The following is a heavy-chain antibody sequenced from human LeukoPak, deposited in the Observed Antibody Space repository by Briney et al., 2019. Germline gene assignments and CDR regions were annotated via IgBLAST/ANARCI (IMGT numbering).Heavy chain of an antibody. CDR1: GFTFRNNY. CDR3: ATGERMVRGDGVDY. D-gene: IGHD3-10*01. J-gene: IGHJ4*02. CDR2: IYSGGST. Sequence: GRSLRLSCAASGFTFRNNYMSWVRQAPGKGLEWVSVIYSGGSTYYADSVKGRFAISRDNSKNTLYLQMNSLRAEDTAVYFCATGERMVRGDGVDYWGQGTLVTVSS. V-gene: IGHV3-66*01.